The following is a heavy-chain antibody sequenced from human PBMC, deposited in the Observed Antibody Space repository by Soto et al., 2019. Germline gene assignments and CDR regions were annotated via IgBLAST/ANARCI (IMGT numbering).Heavy chain of an antibody. V-gene: IGHV3-30*18. J-gene: IGHJ6*02. CDR1: GFTFIRFG. D-gene: IGHD3-10*01. CDR3: AKDLYGSETYTYYCGMDV. Sequence: WGSLRLSCAASGFTFIRFGIHCVRHSPWKWLEWVAVISYDGSNRFYADSVKGRFTISRDNSKNTLYLQMNSLRPEDTAVYYCAKDLYGSETYTYYCGMDVWGQGTTVTVSS. CDR2: ISYDGSNR.